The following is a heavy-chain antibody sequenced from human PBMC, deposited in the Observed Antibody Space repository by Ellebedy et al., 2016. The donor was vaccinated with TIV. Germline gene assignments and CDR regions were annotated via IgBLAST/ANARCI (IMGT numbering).Heavy chain of an antibody. J-gene: IGHJ6*03. D-gene: IGHD6-6*01. V-gene: IGHV4-34*01. Sequence: SETLSLTXAVYGGSFSGYYWSWIRQPPGKGLEWIGEINHSGSTNYNPSLKSRVTISVDTSKNQFSLKLSSVTAADTAVYYCARGRGYSSSSGYYYYYMDVWGKGTTVTVSS. CDR2: INHSGST. CDR1: GGSFSGYY. CDR3: ARGRGYSSSSGYYYYYMDV.